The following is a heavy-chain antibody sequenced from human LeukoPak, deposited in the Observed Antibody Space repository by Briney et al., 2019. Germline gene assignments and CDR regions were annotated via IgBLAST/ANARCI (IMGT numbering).Heavy chain of an antibody. V-gene: IGHV4-31*03. CDR3: ARLSPYLAGYTSSWYDS. CDR1: GGSIRGGGVY. CDR2: ISYSGST. J-gene: IGHJ5*01. Sequence: SETLSLTCTVSGGSIRGGGVYWSWIRQHPGKGLECLGFISYSGSTYYNPSLKSRLTMSVDTSKTQFSLRLSSLTAADTAVYYCARLSPYLAGYTSSWYDSWGQGTLVTVSS. D-gene: IGHD6-13*01.